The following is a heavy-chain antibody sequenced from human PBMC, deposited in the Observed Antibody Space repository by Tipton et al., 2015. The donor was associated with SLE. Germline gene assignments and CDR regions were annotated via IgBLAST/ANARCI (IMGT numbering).Heavy chain of an antibody. D-gene: IGHD3-16*01. CDR1: GFTFSSYS. V-gene: IGHV3-21*01. J-gene: IGHJ6*03. CDR3: ARDRSYHDYVHYYMDI. CDR2: ISSSSSNI. Sequence: GSLRLSCAASGFTFSSYSINWVRQAPGKGLEWVSSISSSSSNIYYADSVKGRFTISRDNAKNSLYLQTNSLRAEDTAVYYCARDRSYHDYVHYYMDIWGKGTTVIVSS.